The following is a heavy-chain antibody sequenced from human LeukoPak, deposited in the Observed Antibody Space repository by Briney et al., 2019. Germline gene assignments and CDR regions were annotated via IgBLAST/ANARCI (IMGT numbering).Heavy chain of an antibody. V-gene: IGHV3-11*05. Sequence: GGSLRLSCAASGFTFSDYYISWIRQAPGKGLEWVSYISSSSSYTNYADSVKGRFTISRDNAKNSLYLQMNSLRAEDTAVYYCARGGVDSSGYRFDYWGQGTLVTVSS. CDR1: GFTFSDYY. D-gene: IGHD3-22*01. CDR2: ISSSSSYT. CDR3: ARGGVDSSGYRFDY. J-gene: IGHJ4*02.